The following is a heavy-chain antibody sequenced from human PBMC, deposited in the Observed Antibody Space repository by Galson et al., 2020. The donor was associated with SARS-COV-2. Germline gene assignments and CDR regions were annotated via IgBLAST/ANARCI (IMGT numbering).Heavy chain of an antibody. CDR3: ARTPLGYCSTTSCHYPFDP. CDR1: GFTFSDYT. J-gene: IGHJ5*02. Sequence: GESLKISCAASGFTFSDYTMNWVRQAPGKGLESVSSISHRSSYIYYADSVQRRFTISRDNAKNSLFLQVNSLTVEDTAVYYCARTPLGYCSTTSCHYPFDPWGQGTLVTVSS. CDR2: ISHRSSYI. V-gene: IGHV3-21*01. D-gene: IGHD2-2*01.